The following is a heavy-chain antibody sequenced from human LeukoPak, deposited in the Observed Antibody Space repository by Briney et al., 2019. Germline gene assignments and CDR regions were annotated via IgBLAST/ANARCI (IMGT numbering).Heavy chain of an antibody. J-gene: IGHJ6*02. CDR3: ARDDYGMDV. V-gene: IGHV4-30-2*01. Sequence: SQTLSLTCAVSGGSISSGGYSWSWIRQPPGKGLEWIGYIYHSGSTYHNPSLKSRVTISVDRSKNQFSLKLSSVTAADTAVYYCARDDYGMDVWGQGTTVTVSS. CDR2: IYHSGST. CDR1: GGSISSGGYS.